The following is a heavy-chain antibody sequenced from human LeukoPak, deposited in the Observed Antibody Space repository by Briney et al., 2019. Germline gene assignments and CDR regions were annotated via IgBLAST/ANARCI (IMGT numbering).Heavy chain of an antibody. D-gene: IGHD6-6*01. Sequence: PGESQKISCKGSGYNFTNYWIGWVRQMPGKGLEWMAIIYPGDSDTRYSPSFQGQVTMSADKSISTAYLQWSSLKASDTAIYYCARWQEEQLVGFDYWGQGTLVTVSS. CDR3: ARWQEEQLVGFDY. V-gene: IGHV5-51*01. CDR2: IYPGDSDT. J-gene: IGHJ4*02. CDR1: GYNFTNYW.